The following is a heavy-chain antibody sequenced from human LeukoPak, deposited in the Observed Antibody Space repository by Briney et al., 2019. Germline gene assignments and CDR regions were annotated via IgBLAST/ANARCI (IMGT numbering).Heavy chain of an antibody. Sequence: GGSLRLSCAASGVTLSSYAMSWVRQAPGKGREGVAAISGRGGSTYYADSVKGRFTISRDNSKNTLYLQMNSLRAEDTAVYYCAKASYCSGGTCYYYYYMDVWGKGTTVTVSS. V-gene: IGHV3-23*01. CDR1: GVTLSSYA. CDR2: ISGRGGST. CDR3: AKASYCSGGTCYYYYYMDV. D-gene: IGHD2-15*01. J-gene: IGHJ6*03.